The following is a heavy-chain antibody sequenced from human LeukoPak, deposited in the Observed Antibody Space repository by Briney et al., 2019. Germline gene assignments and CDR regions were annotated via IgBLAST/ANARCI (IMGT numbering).Heavy chain of an antibody. CDR3: ARYTECSGGSCYRRNYYYYMDV. CDR1: GGSFSGYY. D-gene: IGHD2-15*01. Sequence: PSETLSPTCAVYGGSFSGYYWSWIRQPPGKGLEWIGEINHSGSTNYNPSLKSRVTISVDTSKNQFSLKLSSVTAADTAVYYCARYTECSGGSCYRRNYYYYMDVWGKGTTVTISS. CDR2: INHSGST. V-gene: IGHV4-34*01. J-gene: IGHJ6*03.